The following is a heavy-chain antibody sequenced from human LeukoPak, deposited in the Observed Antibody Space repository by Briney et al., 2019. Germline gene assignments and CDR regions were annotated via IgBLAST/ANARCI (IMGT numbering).Heavy chain of an antibody. D-gene: IGHD3-3*02. CDR1: GGSISRYY. Sequence: SETLSLTCTVSGGSISRYYWSWIRQPPGKGLEWIGNIYYSGDTSYNPSLQSRVTISVDRSKNQFSLKLSSATAADTAVYYCATSPIFGVVSYWGQGTLVTVSP. CDR3: ATSPIFGVVSY. J-gene: IGHJ4*02. CDR2: IYYSGDT. V-gene: IGHV4-59*01.